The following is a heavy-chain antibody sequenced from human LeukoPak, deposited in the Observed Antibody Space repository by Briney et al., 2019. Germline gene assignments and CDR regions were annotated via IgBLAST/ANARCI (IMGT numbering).Heavy chain of an antibody. V-gene: IGHV3-7*01. CDR1: GFTFSGYW. CDR2: LKQDGSEK. CDR3: ARGTIAAPGTDY. Sequence: GGSLRLSCAASGFTFSGYWMHWVRQAPGKGLEWVANLKQDGSEKHCADSVKGRFTISRDNAENSLYLQMNSLRAEDTAMYYCARGTIAAPGTDYWGQGTLVTVSS. D-gene: IGHD6-13*01. J-gene: IGHJ4*02.